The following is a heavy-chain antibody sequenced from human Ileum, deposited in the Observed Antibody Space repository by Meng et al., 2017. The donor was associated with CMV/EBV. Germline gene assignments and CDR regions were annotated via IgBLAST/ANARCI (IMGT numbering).Heavy chain of an antibody. V-gene: IGHV3-7*01. CDR2: IKEDGSVK. CDR1: GFMFSSFW. Sequence: GESLKISCAGSGFMFSSFWMSWVRQAPGKGLEWVANIKEDGSVKYHADSVEGRFTISRDNAKNSLYLQMNSLRAEDTAVYYCATERPGGAVAMDYWGQGTLVTVSS. J-gene: IGHJ4*02. D-gene: IGHD1-26*01. CDR3: ATERPGGAVAMDY.